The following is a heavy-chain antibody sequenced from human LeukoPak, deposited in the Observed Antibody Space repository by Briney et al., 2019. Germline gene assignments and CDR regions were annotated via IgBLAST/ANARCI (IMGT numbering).Heavy chain of an antibody. CDR3: ARGGDFYDSSGYYYSRYFQY. Sequence: GGSLRLSCAASGFTFSSYWMSWARQAPGKGLEWVAYISSTGSTLYYADSVKGRFTISRDNAKNSLFLQMNSLRAEDTAVYFCARGGDFYDSSGYYYSRYFQYWGQGTLVTVSS. CDR1: GFTFSSYW. D-gene: IGHD3-22*01. V-gene: IGHV3-48*01. J-gene: IGHJ1*01. CDR2: ISSTGSTL.